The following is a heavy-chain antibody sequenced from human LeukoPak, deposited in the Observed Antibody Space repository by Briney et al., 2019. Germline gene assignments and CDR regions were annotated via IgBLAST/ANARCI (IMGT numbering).Heavy chain of an antibody. CDR2: IYHSGST. CDR1: GYSISCGYY. Sequence: KPSETLFLTFSVPGYSISCGYYWTWIRQPPGKGLKCIGSIYHSGSTTYNPSLKSRVTISVDTSKNQFSLKLSSVTAADTAVYYCARDCRYFEWLIVGYDIWGQGTMVTVSS. CDR3: ARDCRYFEWLIVGYDI. D-gene: IGHD3-9*01. V-gene: IGHV4-38-2*02. J-gene: IGHJ3*02.